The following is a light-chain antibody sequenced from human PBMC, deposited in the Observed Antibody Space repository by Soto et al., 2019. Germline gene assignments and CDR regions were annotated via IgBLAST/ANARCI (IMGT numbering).Light chain of an antibody. Sequence: EIVLTQSPGTLSLSPGERATLSCRASQSVNSDYFAWYQQKPGQSPRVLMYGTSTRATGIPDRFSGSGSGTYFTPTISRLAPEDFAVYYCQQYDSSPRTFGEGTKVEIK. CDR2: GTS. CDR1: QSVNSDY. CDR3: QQYDSSPRT. J-gene: IGKJ1*01. V-gene: IGKV3-20*01.